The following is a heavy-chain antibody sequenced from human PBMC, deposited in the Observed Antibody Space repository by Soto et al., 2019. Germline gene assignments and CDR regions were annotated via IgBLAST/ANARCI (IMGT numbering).Heavy chain of an antibody. D-gene: IGHD4-17*01. CDR1: GFTVSSNS. J-gene: IGHJ4*02. CDR3: ERDRYGDYSLDY. Sequence: PGGSLRLSCAASGFTVSSNSMSWVRQAPGKGLEWVSSISRSGIYLYNAESVKGRFTISRDNAENSLYLQINSLRAEDTAVYYRERDRYGDYSLDYWGKGTLGTVSS. CDR2: ISRSGIYL. V-gene: IGHV3-21*01.